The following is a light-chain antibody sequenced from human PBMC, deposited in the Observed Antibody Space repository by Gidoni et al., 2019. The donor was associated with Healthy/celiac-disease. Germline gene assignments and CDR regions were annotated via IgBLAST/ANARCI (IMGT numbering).Light chain of an antibody. CDR3: SSYTSSNTWV. CDR2: DVN. V-gene: IGLV2-14*01. J-gene: IGLJ3*02. Sequence: QSALTQPASVSGSPGQSITISCTGTSSDGGGYKYVSWYQQHPGKAPKLIIYDVNNRPSGVSNRFSGSKSGNSASLTISGLQAEDEADYYCSSYTSSNTWVFGGGTKLTVL. CDR1: SSDGGGYKY.